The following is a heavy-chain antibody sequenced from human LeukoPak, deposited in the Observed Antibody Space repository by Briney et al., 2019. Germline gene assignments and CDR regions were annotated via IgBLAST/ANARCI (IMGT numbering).Heavy chain of an antibody. Sequence: ASVKVSCKASGYTFTSYGISWVRQAPGQGLEWMGWISAYNGNTNYAQKLQGRVTMTTDTSTSTAYMELRSLRSDDTAVYYCARFGAYSSSWGRFDPWGQGTLVTVSS. V-gene: IGHV1-18*01. CDR1: GYTFTSYG. J-gene: IGHJ5*02. D-gene: IGHD6-13*01. CDR2: ISAYNGNT. CDR3: ARFGAYSSSWGRFDP.